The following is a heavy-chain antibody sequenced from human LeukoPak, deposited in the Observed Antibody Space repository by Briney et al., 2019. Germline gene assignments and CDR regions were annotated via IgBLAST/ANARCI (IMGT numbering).Heavy chain of an antibody. CDR2: IYYTGST. CDR3: ARDRRYYYDSSGYFDL. D-gene: IGHD3-22*01. V-gene: IGHV4-39*02. J-gene: IGHJ2*01. CDR1: GGSISSSSYY. Sequence: SETLSLTCTVSGGSISSSSYYWGWTRQPPGKGLEWIGCIYYTGSTYYNPSLKSRVTISVDTSKNQFSLKLSSVTAADTAVYYCARDRRYYYDSSGYFDLWGRGTLVTVSS.